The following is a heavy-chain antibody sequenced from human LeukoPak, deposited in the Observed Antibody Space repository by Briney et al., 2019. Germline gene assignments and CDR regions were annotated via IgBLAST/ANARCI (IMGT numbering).Heavy chain of an antibody. Sequence: GGSLRLSCAASGFTFSNYAMSWVRQAPGKGLEWVSSICGSGGTTYYADSVKGRFTISRDNSKNTLYLQMNSLRADDTAVYYCAKDKDFDILTAYYYWGQGTLVTVSS. D-gene: IGHD3-9*01. CDR1: GFTFSNYA. J-gene: IGHJ4*02. CDR2: ICGSGGTT. CDR3: AKDKDFDILTAYYY. V-gene: IGHV3-23*01.